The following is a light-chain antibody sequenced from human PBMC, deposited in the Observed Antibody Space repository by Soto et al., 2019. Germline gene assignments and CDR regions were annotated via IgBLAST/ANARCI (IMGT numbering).Light chain of an antibody. CDR3: CSYAGSRTFV. CDR2: EDS. Sequence: QSALTQPASVSGSPGQSITISCTGTSSDVGGYNYVSWYQQHPGKAPKLMIYEDSKRPSGISPRFSGSKSDNTASLTISGLRAEDEAHYHCCSYAGSRTFVFGGGTKVTVL. V-gene: IGLV2-23*01. CDR1: SSDVGGYNY. J-gene: IGLJ3*02.